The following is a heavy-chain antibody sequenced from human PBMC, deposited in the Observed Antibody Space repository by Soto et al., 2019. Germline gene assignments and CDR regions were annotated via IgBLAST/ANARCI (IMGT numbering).Heavy chain of an antibody. V-gene: IGHV1-69*12. Sequence: QVQLVQSGAEVQKPGSSVKVSCKASGGTFSSYSFNWVRQAPGQGLEWMGGIIPTYDSGNYAQKFQGRVTNTADDSTTTVYMELTSLRSDDTAVYYSARGAVPRGYAYPPGYNYWGQGTLVTVSS. J-gene: IGHJ4*02. CDR3: ARGAVPRGYAYPPGYNY. CDR2: IIPTYDSG. D-gene: IGHD3-9*01. CDR1: GGTFSSYS.